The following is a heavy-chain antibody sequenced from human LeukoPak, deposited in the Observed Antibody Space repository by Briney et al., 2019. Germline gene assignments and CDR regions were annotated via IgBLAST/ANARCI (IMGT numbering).Heavy chain of an antibody. J-gene: IGHJ4*02. Sequence: KSSETLSLTCTVSGGSIRSSYYYWGWIRQPPGKGLEWIGEIDHSGSTNYNPSLKSRVTISVDTSKNQFSLKLSSVTAADTAVYFCARFPVSAYDYWGQGVLVTVSS. CDR2: IDHSGST. V-gene: IGHV4-39*01. D-gene: IGHD5-12*01. CDR3: ARFPVSAYDY. CDR1: GGSIRSSYYY.